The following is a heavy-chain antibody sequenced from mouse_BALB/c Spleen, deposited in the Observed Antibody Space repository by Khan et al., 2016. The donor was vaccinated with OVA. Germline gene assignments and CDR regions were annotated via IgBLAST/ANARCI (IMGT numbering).Heavy chain of an antibody. J-gene: IGHJ4*01. Sequence: EVQLQQSGPELVKPGASVKMSCKTSGYTFTEYTLHWVKPSHGKSLEWIGVIDPKNGVTSYNQKFKGKATLTVDKSSSTAYMEFRSLTSEDSAVYYCARDAGRYWCQGTSVTVSS. V-gene: IGHV1-22*01. D-gene: IGHD3-3*01. CDR1: GYTFTEYT. CDR3: ARDAGRY. CDR2: IDPKNGVT.